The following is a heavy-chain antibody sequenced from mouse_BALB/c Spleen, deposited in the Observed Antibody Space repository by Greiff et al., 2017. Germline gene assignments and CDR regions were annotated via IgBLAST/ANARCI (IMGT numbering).Heavy chain of an antibody. V-gene: IGHV3-2*02. J-gene: IGHJ2*01. CDR2: ISFSGST. Sequence: EVKLVESGPGLVKPSQSLSLTCTVTGYSITSDYAWNWIRQFPGNKLEWMGYISFSGSTSYNPSLKSRISITRDTSKNQFFLQLNSVTTEDTATYYCAKGGYLYGFDYWGQGTTLTVSS. CDR1: GYSITSDYA. D-gene: IGHD1-1*01. CDR3: AKGGYLYGFDY.